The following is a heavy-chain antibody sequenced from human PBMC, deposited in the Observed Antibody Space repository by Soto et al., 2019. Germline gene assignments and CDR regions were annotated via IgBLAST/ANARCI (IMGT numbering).Heavy chain of an antibody. D-gene: IGHD1-26*01. CDR2: IGPESGAT. CDR3: GRGRSGQIVVFY. J-gene: IGHJ4*02. V-gene: IGHV1-2*02. CDR1: GYTFTGHY. Sequence: SVKVSCKASGYTFTGHYIHWVRQAPEQGPEWMGEIGPESGATRYAQKFQGRVTMTRDTSITTVYMELKNLSPDDTAVYYCGRGRSGQIVVFYWGQGTPVTVSS.